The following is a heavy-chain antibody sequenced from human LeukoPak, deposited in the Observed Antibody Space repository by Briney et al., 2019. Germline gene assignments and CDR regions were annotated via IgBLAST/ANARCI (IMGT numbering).Heavy chain of an antibody. D-gene: IGHD3-10*01. V-gene: IGHV3-74*01. CDR2: INTDGSST. CDR3: ARGPMARGAQGAFDI. CDR1: GFTFSSYW. Sequence: GGSLRLSCAASGFTFSSYWMHWVRQAPGKGLVWVSRINTDGSSTSYADSVKGRFTISRDNAKNTLYLQMNSLRAEDTAVYYCARGPMARGAQGAFDIWGQGTMVTVSS. J-gene: IGHJ3*02.